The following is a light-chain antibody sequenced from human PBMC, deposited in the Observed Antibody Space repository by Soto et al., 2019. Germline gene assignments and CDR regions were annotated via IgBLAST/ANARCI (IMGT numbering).Light chain of an antibody. CDR2: EVS. Sequence: QSALTQPASVSGSPGQSITISCTGTTSDVGTYKFVSWYQQHPGIAPKLMIYEVSEWPSGVSNRFSGSKSGNTASLTISGLQDEDEADYYCCSHAGSHVIFGGGTKVTVL. J-gene: IGLJ2*01. V-gene: IGLV2-23*02. CDR3: CSHAGSHVI. CDR1: TSDVGTYKF.